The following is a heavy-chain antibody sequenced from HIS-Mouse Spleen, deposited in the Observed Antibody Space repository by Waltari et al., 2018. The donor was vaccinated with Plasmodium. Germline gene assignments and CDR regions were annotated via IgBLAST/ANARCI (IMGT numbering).Heavy chain of an antibody. D-gene: IGHD3-3*01. V-gene: IGHV3-21*01. CDR2: ISSSSSYI. J-gene: IGHJ2*01. CDR1: GFTFSSYS. Sequence: EVQLVESGGGLVTPGGSLRLSCAASGFTFSSYSMNWVRPAPGKGLAWVSSISSSSSYIYYADSVKCRFTIYRDNAKNSLYLQMNSLRAEDTAVYYCARDTRLEVRSYWYFDLWGRGTLVTVSS. CDR3: ARDTRLEVRSYWYFDL.